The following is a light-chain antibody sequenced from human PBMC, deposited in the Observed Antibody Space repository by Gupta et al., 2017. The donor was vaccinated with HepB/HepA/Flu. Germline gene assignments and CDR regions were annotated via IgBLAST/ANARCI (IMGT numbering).Light chain of an antibody. J-gene: IGKJ1*01. CDR1: QSISSW. V-gene: IGKV1-5*03. Sequence: DIQMTQSPSTLSASVGDRVTITCRASQSISSWLAWYQQKPGKAPKILIYKASSLESGVPSRFSGSGSGTEFTLTISSLQPDDFATYYCRQDNSYPWTFGQGTKVEIK. CDR2: KAS. CDR3: RQDNSYPWT.